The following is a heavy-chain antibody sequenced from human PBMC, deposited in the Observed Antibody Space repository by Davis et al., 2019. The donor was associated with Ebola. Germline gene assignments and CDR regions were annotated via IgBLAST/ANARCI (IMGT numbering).Heavy chain of an antibody. CDR3: ARAHTPNTAWHFFDS. CDR2: IKPDGSEK. Sequence: GESLKISCVGSGFTFGSFWMNWVRQAPGKGLEWVANIKPDGSEKYYVDSVKGRYTISRDNAKTSMYLQMNSLRAEDTAVYYCARAHTPNTAWHFFDSWGQGTLVTVSS. D-gene: IGHD5-18*01. V-gene: IGHV3-7*03. CDR1: GFTFGSFW. J-gene: IGHJ4*02.